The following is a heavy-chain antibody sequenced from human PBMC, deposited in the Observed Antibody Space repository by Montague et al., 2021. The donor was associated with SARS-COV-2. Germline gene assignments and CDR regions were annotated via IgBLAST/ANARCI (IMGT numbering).Heavy chain of an antibody. V-gene: IGHV4-39*01. Sequence: SETLSLTCTVSGGSISSYYWGWIRQPPGKGLEWIGSIFYSGNSYYNPSLKSRVSISVATSRSQFSLKVNSVTAADTAVYYCARQNRGLWFGEWLFDYWGQGVLVTVSS. D-gene: IGHD3-10*01. CDR2: IFYSGNS. J-gene: IGHJ4*02. CDR1: GGSISSYY. CDR3: ARQNRGLWFGEWLFDY.